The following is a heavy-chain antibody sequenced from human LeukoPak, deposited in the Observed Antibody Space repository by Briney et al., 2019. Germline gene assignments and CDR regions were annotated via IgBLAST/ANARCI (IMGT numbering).Heavy chain of an antibody. CDR1: GGFFSSYA. J-gene: IGHJ3*02. Sequence: SVEVSCKTSGGFFSSYAISWVRQAPGQGLDWMGNIIPLLGVTNYVQEFQGRVTLTADDSTSTAYMELSSLRSEDTAVYYCARSGTGGVAFDIWGQGTMVTVSS. CDR3: ARSGTGGVAFDI. D-gene: IGHD3-16*01. V-gene: IGHV1-69*04. CDR2: IIPLLGVT.